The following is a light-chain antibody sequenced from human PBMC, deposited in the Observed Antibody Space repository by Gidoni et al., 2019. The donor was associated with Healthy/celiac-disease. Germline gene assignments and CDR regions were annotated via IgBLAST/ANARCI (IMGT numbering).Light chain of an antibody. J-gene: IGKJ1*01. V-gene: IGKV3-20*01. CDR1: QSVSSSY. CDR2: GAS. CDR3: QQYGSSPWT. Sequence: DIALTQSPGTLSLSPGERAPLSCRASQSVSSSYLAWYQQKPGQAPRLLIYGASSRATGIPDRFSCSESGTDFTLTISRLEPEEFAVYYCQQYGSSPWTFGQGTKVKIK.